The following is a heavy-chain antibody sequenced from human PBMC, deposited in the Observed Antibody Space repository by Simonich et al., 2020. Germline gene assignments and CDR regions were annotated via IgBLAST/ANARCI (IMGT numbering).Heavy chain of an antibody. J-gene: IGHJ4*02. D-gene: IGHD2-15*01. Sequence: QVQLQESGSGLVKPSETLSLTCTVSGCSISSYYWSWIRQPPGKGREWIGYIYYSGSTNYNPSLKSRVTISVDTSKNQFSLKLSSVTAADTAVYYCARGGLYFDYWGQGTLVTVSS. CDR3: ARGGLYFDY. CDR2: IYYSGST. CDR1: GCSISSYY. V-gene: IGHV4-59*01.